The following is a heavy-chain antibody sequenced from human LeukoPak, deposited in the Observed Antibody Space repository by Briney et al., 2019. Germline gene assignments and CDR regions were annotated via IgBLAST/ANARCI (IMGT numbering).Heavy chain of an antibody. V-gene: IGHV3-30*03. J-gene: IGHJ4*02. CDR2: ISYDGSNK. CDR3: ARGWGYSSGLYYFDY. D-gene: IGHD6-19*01. CDR1: GFTFSSYG. Sequence: GGSLRLSCAASGFTFSSYGMHWVRQAPGKGLEWVAVISYDGSNKYYADSVKGRFTISRDNSKNTLYLQMNSLRAEDTAVYYCARGWGYSSGLYYFDYWGQGTLVTVSS.